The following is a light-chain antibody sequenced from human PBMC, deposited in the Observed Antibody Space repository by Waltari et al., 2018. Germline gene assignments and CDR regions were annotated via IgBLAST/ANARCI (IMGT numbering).Light chain of an antibody. Sequence: IQMTQSPSSLSASVGDRVTITCRASQDIGGFLNWYQQKPGKAPKLLIYNVNLSESGVPSRFSGRGSGTEFTLTINSLQPEDFATYYCQQYNSLPYSFGLGTKVEIK. CDR2: NVN. V-gene: IGKV1-13*02. J-gene: IGKJ2*03. CDR1: QDIGGF. CDR3: QQYNSLPYS.